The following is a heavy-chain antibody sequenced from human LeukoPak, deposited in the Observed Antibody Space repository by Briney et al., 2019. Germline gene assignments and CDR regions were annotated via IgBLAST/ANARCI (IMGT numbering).Heavy chain of an antibody. Sequence: ASETVSCTASGYTFTAYYMHWVRQAPGQGLEWMGWINPNSGGTNYAQKFQGRVTMTRDTSISTAYMELSRLRSDDTAVYYCARDRVVVPAAFDYWGQGTLVTVSS. CDR2: INPNSGGT. J-gene: IGHJ4*02. V-gene: IGHV1-2*02. CDR1: GYTFTAYY. CDR3: ARDRVVVPAAFDY. D-gene: IGHD2-2*01.